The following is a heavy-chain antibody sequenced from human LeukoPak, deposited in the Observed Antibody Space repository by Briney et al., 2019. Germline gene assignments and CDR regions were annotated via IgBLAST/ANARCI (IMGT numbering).Heavy chain of an antibody. Sequence: SETLSLTCAVYGGSFSGYYWSWIRQPPGKGLEWIGEINHSGSTNYNPSLKSRVTISVDTSKNQFSLKLSSVTAADTAVYYCARGLYDFWSGGDAFDIWGQGTMVTVSS. CDR1: GGSFSGYY. CDR3: ARGLYDFWSGGDAFDI. D-gene: IGHD3-3*01. V-gene: IGHV4-34*01. CDR2: INHSGST. J-gene: IGHJ3*02.